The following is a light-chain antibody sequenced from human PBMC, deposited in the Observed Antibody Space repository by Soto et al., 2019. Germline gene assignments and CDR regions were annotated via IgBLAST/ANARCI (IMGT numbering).Light chain of an antibody. CDR3: QQYGSSGT. CDR2: GAS. J-gene: IGKJ1*01. V-gene: IGKV3-20*01. CDR1: QTVRNNY. Sequence: ELVLTQSPGTLSLSPGERPTLSCRASQTVRNNYLAWYQQKPGXAPXXLIYGASNRATGIPDRFSGSGSGTDFTLTISRPEPEDFAVDDCQQYGSSGTFGQGTKVDIK.